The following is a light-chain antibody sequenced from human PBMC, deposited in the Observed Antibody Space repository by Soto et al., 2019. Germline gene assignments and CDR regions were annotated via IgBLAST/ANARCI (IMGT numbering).Light chain of an antibody. CDR2: RAS. CDR3: QQYNNWPRAT. J-gene: IGKJ4*01. Sequence: EIVLTQSPATVTVSLGERATLSCRASQSINSNLAWYQQKPGQAPRLLMFRASIRAAGFPARFSGSGSGTEFNITISSLQSDDSAVYYCQQYNNWPRATFGGGTKVDIK. CDR1: QSINSN. V-gene: IGKV3-15*01.